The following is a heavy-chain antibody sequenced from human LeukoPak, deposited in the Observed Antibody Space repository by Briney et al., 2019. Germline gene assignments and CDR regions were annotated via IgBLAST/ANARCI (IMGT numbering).Heavy chain of an antibody. J-gene: IGHJ4*02. Sequence: GGSLRLSCAASGFTFSKCGMNWVRQAPGKGLEWVSSISSSSPYIYYADSLKGRFTISRDNAKNSLYLQMNSLRAEDTALYYCARGILYYYDSSGYYSYFDYWGQRTLVTVSS. V-gene: IGHV3-21*04. D-gene: IGHD3-22*01. CDR2: ISSSSPYI. CDR3: ARGILYYYDSSGYYSYFDY. CDR1: GFTFSKCG.